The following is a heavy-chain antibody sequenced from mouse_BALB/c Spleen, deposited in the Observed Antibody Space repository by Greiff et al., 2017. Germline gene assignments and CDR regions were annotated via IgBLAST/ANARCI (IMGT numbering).Heavy chain of an antibody. Sequence: EVKVVESGGDLVKPGGSLKLSCAASGFTFSSYGMSWVRQTPDKRLEWVATISSGGSYTYYPDSVKGRFTISRDNAKNTLYLQMSSLKSEDTAMYYCARQFITTHYYAMDYWGQGTSVTVSS. CDR1: GFTFSSYG. D-gene: IGHD1-2*01. CDR2: ISSGGSYT. CDR3: ARQFITTHYYAMDY. V-gene: IGHV5-6*01. J-gene: IGHJ4*01.